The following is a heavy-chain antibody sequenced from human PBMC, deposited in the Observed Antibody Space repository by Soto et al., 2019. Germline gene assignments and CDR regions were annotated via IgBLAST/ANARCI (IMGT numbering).Heavy chain of an antibody. CDR2: IYPGDSDT. J-gene: IGHJ4*02. V-gene: IGHV5-51*01. Sequence: GESLKISCKGSGYSFTSYWIGWVRQMPGKGLEWMGIIYPGDSDTRYSPSFQGQVTISADKSTNTAYLQWSSLRADDTAVYYCARDRGRHDGAEYPFFDSWGQGTLVTVSS. CDR3: ARDRGRHDGAEYPFFDS. D-gene: IGHD2-21*01. CDR1: GYSFTSYW.